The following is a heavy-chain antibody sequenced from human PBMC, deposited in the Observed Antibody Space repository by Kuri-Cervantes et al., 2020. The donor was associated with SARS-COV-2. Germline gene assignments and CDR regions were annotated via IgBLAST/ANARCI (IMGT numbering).Heavy chain of an antibody. D-gene: IGHD3-22*01. CDR3: ARDPITMRVLDY. V-gene: IGHV3-74*01. CDR2: INSDGSSR. J-gene: IGHJ4*02. Sequence: GESLKISCAASGFTFSTYWMHWVRQAPGKGLVWVSRINSDGSSRSYADSVKGRFTISRDNAKNTLFLQMNSLRAEDTAVYYCARDPITMRVLDYWGQRTLVTVSS. CDR1: GFTFSTYW.